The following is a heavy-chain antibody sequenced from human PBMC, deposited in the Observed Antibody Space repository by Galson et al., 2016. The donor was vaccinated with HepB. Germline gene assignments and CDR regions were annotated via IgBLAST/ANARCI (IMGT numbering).Heavy chain of an antibody. Sequence: SLRLSCAASGFDFSAYDVHWVRQAPGKGLEWVAVISRFGGTKIYTDAVKGRFTISRDNAKNTLYLQMKSLRPEDTAGYNCARDFIVGTPDYMDVWGKGTTVTVSS. CDR3: ARDFIVGTPDYMDV. CDR2: ISRFGGTK. J-gene: IGHJ6*03. D-gene: IGHD1-26*01. V-gene: IGHV3-30-3*01. CDR1: GFDFSAYD.